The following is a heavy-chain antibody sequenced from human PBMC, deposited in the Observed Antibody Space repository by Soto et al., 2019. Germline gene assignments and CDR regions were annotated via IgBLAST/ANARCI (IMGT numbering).Heavy chain of an antibody. J-gene: IGHJ5*02. D-gene: IGHD2-15*01. CDR1: GGSISSGGYY. CDR3: ARVFCSGGSCYSENWFDP. CDR2: IYYSGST. V-gene: IGHV4-31*03. Sequence: QVQLQESDPGLVKPSQTLSLTCTVSGGSISSGGYYWSWIRQHPGKGLEWIGYIYYSGSTYYNPSLKSRVTISVDTSKNQFSLKLSSVTAADTAVYYCARVFCSGGSCYSENWFDPWGQGTLVTVSS.